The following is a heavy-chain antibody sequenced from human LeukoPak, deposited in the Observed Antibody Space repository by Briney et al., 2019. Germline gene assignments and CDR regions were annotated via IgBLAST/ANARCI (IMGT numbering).Heavy chain of an antibody. Sequence: TSQTLSLTCTVSGDSIITGGNYWSWIRQPPGKGLEWIGYLYYSGNTYYNPSLRSRVSISVDRSKNQFSLNLNSVTAADTAVYYCARGGSRTTPTNFDYWGQGILVTVSS. D-gene: IGHD1-1*01. V-gene: IGHV4-30-2*01. J-gene: IGHJ4*02. CDR2: LYYSGNT. CDR3: ARGGSRTTPTNFDY. CDR1: GDSIITGGNY.